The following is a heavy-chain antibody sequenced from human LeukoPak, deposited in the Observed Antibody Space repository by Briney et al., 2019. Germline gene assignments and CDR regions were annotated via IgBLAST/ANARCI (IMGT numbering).Heavy chain of an antibody. Sequence: GGSLRLSCAASGFTFSSYSMNWVRQAPGKGLEWVPYISSSSSTIYYADSVKGRFTISRDNAKNSLYLQMNSPRAEDTAVYYCARDMVRGVITHDYWGQGTLVTVSS. V-gene: IGHV3-48*04. CDR3: ARDMVRGVITHDY. CDR2: ISSSSSTI. D-gene: IGHD3-10*01. J-gene: IGHJ4*02. CDR1: GFTFSSYS.